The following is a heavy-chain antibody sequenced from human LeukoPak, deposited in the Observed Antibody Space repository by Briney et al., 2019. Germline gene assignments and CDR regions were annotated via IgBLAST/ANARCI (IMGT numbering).Heavy chain of an antibody. CDR2: INSDGSST. V-gene: IGHV3-74*01. D-gene: IGHD2-2*01. Sequence: GGSLRLSCAASGFTFSSYWMHWVRHAPGKGLVWVSRINSDGSSTSYADSVKGRFTISRDNAKNTLYLQMNSLRAEDTAVYYCAKGSTGYYYYGMDVWGQGTTVTVSS. CDR1: GFTFSSYW. CDR3: AKGSTGYYYYGMDV. J-gene: IGHJ6*02.